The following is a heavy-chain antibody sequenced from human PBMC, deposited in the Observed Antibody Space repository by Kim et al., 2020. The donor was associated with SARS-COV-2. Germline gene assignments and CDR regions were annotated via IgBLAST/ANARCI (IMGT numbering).Heavy chain of an antibody. CDR1: GFTFGDYA. V-gene: IGHV3-49*03. CDR3: TRDYYYDSSGPIWGSYYYGMDV. J-gene: IGHJ6*02. Sequence: GGSLRLSCTASGFTFGDYAMSWFRQAPGKGLEWVGFIRSKAYGGTTEYAASVKGRFTISRDDSKSIAYLQMNSLKTEDTAVYYCTRDYYYDSSGPIWGSYYYGMDVWGQGTTVTVSS. CDR2: IRSKAYGGTT. D-gene: IGHD3-22*01.